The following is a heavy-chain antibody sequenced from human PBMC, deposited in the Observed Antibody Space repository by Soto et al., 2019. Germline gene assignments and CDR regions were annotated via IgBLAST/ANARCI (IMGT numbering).Heavy chain of an antibody. Sequence: QVQLVQSGAEVKKPGSSVTVSCKASGGTFSSYTISWVRQAPGQGLEWMGGIIPIFGTANYAQKFQGRVTITADESTSTAYTELSSLRSEDTAVYYYARGKPRWLQLWYFDLWGRGTLVTVSS. J-gene: IGHJ2*01. CDR3: ARGKPRWLQLWYFDL. CDR2: IIPIFGTA. CDR1: GGTFSSYT. V-gene: IGHV1-69*12. D-gene: IGHD5-12*01.